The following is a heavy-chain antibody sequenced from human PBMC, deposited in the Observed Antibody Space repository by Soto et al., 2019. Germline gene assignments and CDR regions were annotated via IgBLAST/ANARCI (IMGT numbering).Heavy chain of an antibody. CDR3: TSIAAAVTDAFDI. CDR2: IRSKANSYAT. D-gene: IGHD6-13*01. J-gene: IGHJ3*02. V-gene: IGHV3-73*01. CDR1: GGTCIGSA. Sequence: GGSLRLSCAASGGTCIGSAMHWVRQASGKGLEWVGRIRSKANSYATAYAASVKGRFTISRDDSKNTAYLQMNSLKTEDTAVYYCTSIAAAVTDAFDIWGQGTMVTVSS.